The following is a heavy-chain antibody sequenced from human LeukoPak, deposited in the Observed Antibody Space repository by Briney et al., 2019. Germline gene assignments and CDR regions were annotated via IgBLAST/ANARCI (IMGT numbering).Heavy chain of an antibody. CDR2: ISAYNGNT. J-gene: IGHJ5*02. Sequence: ASVKVSCKASGYTFTSYGISWVRQAPGQGLEWMGWISAYNGNTNYAQKLQGRVTMTTDTSTSTAYMELRSLRSDDTAVYYCASDPSHYDFWSGHRLNWFDPWGQGTLVTVSS. CDR1: GYTFTSYG. V-gene: IGHV1-18*01. D-gene: IGHD3-3*01. CDR3: ASDPSHYDFWSGHRLNWFDP.